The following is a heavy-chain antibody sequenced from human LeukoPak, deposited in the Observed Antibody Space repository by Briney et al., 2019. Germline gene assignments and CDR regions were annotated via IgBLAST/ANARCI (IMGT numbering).Heavy chain of an antibody. J-gene: IGHJ6*02. D-gene: IGHD1-26*01. V-gene: IGHV1-18*01. CDR2: ISAYNGNT. Sequence: GASVNVSCKASGYTFTSYVISWVRQAAGQELEWMGWISAYNGNTNYAQKLQGRVTMTTNTSTSTAYTELRRLRSDDTAVSYCAREMAGGSYYSFQTYYYYGMDVWGQGTTVTVSS. CDR3: AREMAGGSYYSFQTYYYYGMDV. CDR1: GYTFTSYV.